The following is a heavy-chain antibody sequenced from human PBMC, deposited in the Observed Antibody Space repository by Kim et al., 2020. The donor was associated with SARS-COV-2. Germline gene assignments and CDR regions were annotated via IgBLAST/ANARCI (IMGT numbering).Heavy chain of an antibody. J-gene: IGHJ3*02. CDR3: AIVVVAGVFDI. Sequence: PTYAQGFTGRFVFSLDTSVSTAYLQISSLKAEDTAVYYCAIVVVAGVFDIWGQGTMVTVSS. V-gene: IGHV7-4-1*02. CDR2: P. D-gene: IGHD3-22*01.